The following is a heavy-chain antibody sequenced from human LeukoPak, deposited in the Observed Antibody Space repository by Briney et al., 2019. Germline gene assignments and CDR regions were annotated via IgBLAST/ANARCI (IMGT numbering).Heavy chain of an antibody. D-gene: IGHD6-19*01. CDR2: IYYSGST. CDR1: GYSISSGYY. J-gene: IGHJ4*02. Sequence: ASETLSLTCTVSGYSISSGYYWGWIRQPPGKALEWIGSIYYSGSTYYNPSLKSRVTITVDTSKNQFSLKLSSVTATDTAVYFCARSGSGRLLDYWGQGTLVTVSS. CDR3: ARSGSGRLLDY. V-gene: IGHV4-38-2*02.